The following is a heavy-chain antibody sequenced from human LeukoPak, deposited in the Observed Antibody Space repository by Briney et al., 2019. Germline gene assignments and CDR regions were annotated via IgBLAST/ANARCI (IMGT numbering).Heavy chain of an antibody. CDR3: AKISGYYKSLDY. J-gene: IGHJ4*02. CDR1: GFTFSSYA. D-gene: IGHD3-22*01. Sequence: PGGSLRLSCAASGFTFSSYAMSWVRQAPGKGLEWVSSISGSGSSTYYADSAKGRFTISTDNSKNTLYLQMNSLRAEDTAVYYCAKISGYYKSLDYWGQGTLVTVSS. V-gene: IGHV3-23*01. CDR2: ISGSGSST.